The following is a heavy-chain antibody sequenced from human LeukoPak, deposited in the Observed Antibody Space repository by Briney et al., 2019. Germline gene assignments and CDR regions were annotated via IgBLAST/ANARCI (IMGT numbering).Heavy chain of an antibody. CDR1: GGTFSTYA. CDR3: ARVRVSGVDFGDYDEVF. CDR2: LIPNFGTA. Sequence: GASVTVSCKASGGTFSTYAITWVRQAPGQGLEWMGGLIPNFGTARGAQKFQGRVTITADESTSTAYMELSSLRSEDTAVYYCARVRVSGVDFGDYDEVFWGQGTLVTVSS. V-gene: IGHV1-69*13. D-gene: IGHD4-17*01. J-gene: IGHJ4*02.